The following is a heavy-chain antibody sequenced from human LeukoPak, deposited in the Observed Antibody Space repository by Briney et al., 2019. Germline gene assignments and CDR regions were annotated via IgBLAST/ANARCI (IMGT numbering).Heavy chain of an antibody. Sequence: PGGSLRLSCAASGFTFSSYSMNWVRQAPGKGLEWVSYISSSSSTIYYADSVKGRFTISRDNAKNSLYLQMNSLRAEDTAVYYCAAKDCSSTSCYRDYWGQGTLVTVSS. CDR3: AAKDCSSTSCYRDY. CDR2: ISSSSSTI. J-gene: IGHJ4*02. CDR1: GFTFSSYS. V-gene: IGHV3-48*01. D-gene: IGHD2-2*01.